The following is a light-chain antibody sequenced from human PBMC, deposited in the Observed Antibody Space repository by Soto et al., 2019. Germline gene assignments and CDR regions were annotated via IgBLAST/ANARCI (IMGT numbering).Light chain of an antibody. Sequence: QSALTQPRSVSGSPGQSVTISCTGTSSDVGGYNYVSWYQQHPGKAPKLMIYDVSKRPSGVPDRVSGSKSGNTAPLTISGLQAEDEADYYCCSYAGSYTLVFGGGTKLTVL. CDR3: CSYAGSYTLV. CDR1: SSDVGGYNY. CDR2: DVS. V-gene: IGLV2-11*01. J-gene: IGLJ2*01.